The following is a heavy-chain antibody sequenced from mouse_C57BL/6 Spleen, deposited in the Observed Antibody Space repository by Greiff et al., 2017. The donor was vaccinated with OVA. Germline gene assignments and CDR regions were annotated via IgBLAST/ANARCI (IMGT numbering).Heavy chain of an antibody. D-gene: IGHD2-5*01. J-gene: IGHJ3*01. Sequence: EVQGVESGGGLVKPGGSLKLSCAASGFTFSDYGMHWVRQAPEKGLEWVAYISSGSSTIYYADTVKGRFTISRDNAKNTLFLQMTSLRSEDTAMYYCAREAYYSNYGSFAYWGQGTLVTVSA. CDR1: GFTFSDYG. V-gene: IGHV5-17*01. CDR3: AREAYYSNYGSFAY. CDR2: ISSGSSTI.